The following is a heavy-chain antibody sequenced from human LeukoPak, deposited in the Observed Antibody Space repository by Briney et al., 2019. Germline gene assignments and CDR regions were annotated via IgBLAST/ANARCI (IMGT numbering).Heavy chain of an antibody. J-gene: IGHJ3*02. Sequence: GGSLRLSCAASGFTFSSYWMSWVRQAPGKGLERVANIKQDGSEKYYVDSVKGRFTISRDNAKNSLYLQMNSLRAEDTAVYYCARVAYDSSGYYEGEAFDIWGQGTMVTVSS. V-gene: IGHV3-7*01. CDR1: GFTFSSYW. CDR2: IKQDGSEK. D-gene: IGHD3-22*01. CDR3: ARVAYDSSGYYEGEAFDI.